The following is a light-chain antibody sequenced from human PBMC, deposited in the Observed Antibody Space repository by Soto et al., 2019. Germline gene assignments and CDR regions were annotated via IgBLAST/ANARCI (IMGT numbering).Light chain of an antibody. J-gene: IGKJ5*01. CDR2: DAS. Sequence: EIVLTQSPATLSLSPGERATLSCRASQSVRRYLAWYQQKPGQAPRLLMYDASNRSTGIPARFSGSGSGTDFTLTISSLDPEDFAVYYCQQYSNWPSITFGQGTRLEIK. CDR3: QQYSNWPSIT. CDR1: QSVRRY. V-gene: IGKV3-11*01.